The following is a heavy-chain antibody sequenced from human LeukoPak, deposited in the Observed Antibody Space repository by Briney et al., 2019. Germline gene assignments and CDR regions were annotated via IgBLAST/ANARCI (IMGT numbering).Heavy chain of an antibody. CDR1: GFTFSSYS. CDR3: ARGRGSYYVLADYFDY. D-gene: IGHD1-26*01. V-gene: IGHV3-21*01. Sequence: GGSLRLSCAASGFTFSSYSMNWVRQAPGKGLEWVSSISSSSSYIYYADSVKGRFTISRDNAKNSLYLQMNSLRAEDTAVYYCARGRGSYYVLADYFDYWGQGTLVTVSS. CDR2: ISSSSSYI. J-gene: IGHJ4*02.